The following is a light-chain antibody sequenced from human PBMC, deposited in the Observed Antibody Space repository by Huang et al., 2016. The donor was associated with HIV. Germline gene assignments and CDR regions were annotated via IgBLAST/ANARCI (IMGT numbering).Light chain of an antibody. J-gene: IGKJ1*01. CDR3: HQYGTSVGT. V-gene: IGKV3-20*01. CDR1: QTVGNNF. Sequence: EIVLTQSPGTLSLSPGERATLSCGASQTVGNNFLAWYQHKPGQASRLLIYAASSRATGIPDRFSGSGSRRDFNLTISRLEPEDFAVYYCHQYGTSVGTFGPGTKVDVK. CDR2: AAS.